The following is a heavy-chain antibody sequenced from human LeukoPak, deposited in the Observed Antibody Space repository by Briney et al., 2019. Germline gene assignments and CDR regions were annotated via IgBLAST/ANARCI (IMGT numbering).Heavy chain of an antibody. Sequence: ASVKVSCKASGYTFISYGISWVRQAPGQGLEWMGWISAYNGNTNYAQKLQGRVTMTTDTSTSTAYMELRSLRSDDTAVYYCARGADGVSSNSRGWFDPWGQGTLVTVSS. CDR3: ARGADGVSSNSRGWFDP. V-gene: IGHV1-18*01. J-gene: IGHJ5*02. D-gene: IGHD2-15*01. CDR1: GYTFISYG. CDR2: ISAYNGNT.